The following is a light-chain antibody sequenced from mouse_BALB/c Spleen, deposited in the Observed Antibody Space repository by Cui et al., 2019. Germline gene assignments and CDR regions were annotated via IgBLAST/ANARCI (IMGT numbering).Light chain of an antibody. CDR1: ESLLHSCGNAF. J-gene: IGKJ2*01. CDR2: RIA. V-gene: IGKV2-137*01. Sequence: DIGMIQAAPSVPVTPGESVSISCRVSESLLHSCGNAFLYLFLQGPCQSPQLLIYRIANLASGVPDEFSGRGSGTAFTLGIRRVEAEDVGVYYCMPHLEYPYTFGGGTKLEIK. CDR3: MPHLEYPYT.